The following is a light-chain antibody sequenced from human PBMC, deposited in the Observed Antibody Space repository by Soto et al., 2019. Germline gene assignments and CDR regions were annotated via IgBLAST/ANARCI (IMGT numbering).Light chain of an antibody. J-gene: IGKJ1*01. V-gene: IGKV1-5*03. CDR2: KAS. Sequence: DIQMTQSPSTLSASVGDRVTITCRASQSISSSLAWHQQKPGKAPILLIYKASSLKSGVPSRFSGSGSGTEFTLTISSLQPDDFATSYCQHYNTYSTWTFGQGTKVEIK. CDR3: QHYNTYSTWT. CDR1: QSISSS.